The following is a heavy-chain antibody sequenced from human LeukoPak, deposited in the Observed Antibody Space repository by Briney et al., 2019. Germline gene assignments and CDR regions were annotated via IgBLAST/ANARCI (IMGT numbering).Heavy chain of an antibody. D-gene: IGHD3-22*01. CDR3: AFSGYYDSSGYRAGDY. V-gene: IGHV4-38-2*01. CDR2: IYHSGST. J-gene: IGHJ4*02. CDR1: GGSFSGYY. Sequence: SETLSLTCAVYGGSFSGYYWGWIRQPPGKGLEWIGSIYHSGSTYYNPSLKSRVTISVDTSKNQFSLKLSSATAADTAVYYCAFSGYYDSSGYRAGDYWGQGTLVTVSS.